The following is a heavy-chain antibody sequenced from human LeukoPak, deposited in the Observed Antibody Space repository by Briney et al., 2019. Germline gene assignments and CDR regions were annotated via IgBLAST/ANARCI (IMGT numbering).Heavy chain of an antibody. Sequence: SETLSLTCTVSGGSISSSSYYWGWIRQPPGKGLEWIGSIYYSGSTYYNPSLKSRVTISVDTSKNQFSLKLSSVTAADTAVYYCARDVSSRLLWFGEPYHDAFDIWGQGTMVTASS. J-gene: IGHJ3*02. CDR2: IYYSGST. V-gene: IGHV4-39*07. CDR3: ARDVSSRLLWFGEPYHDAFDI. CDR1: GGSISSSSYY. D-gene: IGHD3-10*01.